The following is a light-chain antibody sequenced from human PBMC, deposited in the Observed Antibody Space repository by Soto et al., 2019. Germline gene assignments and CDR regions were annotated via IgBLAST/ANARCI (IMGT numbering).Light chain of an antibody. CDR1: TGAVTSGYY. Sequence: QAVVTQEPSLTVSPGGTVTLTCASSTGAVTSGYYPNWFQQTPGQAPRALIYSTNYKHSWTPARFSGSLLGGKAALTLSGVQPEDEAEYYCLLYYGGVWVFGGGTQLTVL. CDR3: LLYYGGVWV. CDR2: STN. J-gene: IGLJ3*02. V-gene: IGLV7-43*01.